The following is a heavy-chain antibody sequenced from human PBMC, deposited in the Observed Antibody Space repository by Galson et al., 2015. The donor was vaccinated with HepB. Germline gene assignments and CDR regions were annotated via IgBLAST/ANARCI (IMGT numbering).Heavy chain of an antibody. CDR2: ISYDGSNK. Sequence: SLRLSCAASGFTFSSYGMHWVRQAPGKGLEWVAVISYDGSNKYYADSVKGRFTISRDNSKNTLYLQMNSLRAEDTAVYYCAKGILGDYWGQGTLVTVSS. J-gene: IGHJ4*02. V-gene: IGHV3-30*18. D-gene: IGHD2-21*01. CDR3: AKGILGDY. CDR1: GFTFSSYG.